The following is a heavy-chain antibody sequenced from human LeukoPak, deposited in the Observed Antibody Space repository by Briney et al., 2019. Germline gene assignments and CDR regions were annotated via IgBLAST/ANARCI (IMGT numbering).Heavy chain of an antibody. CDR1: GGSVSSGGYY. J-gene: IGHJ5*02. Sequence: SQTLSLTCTVSGGSVSSGGYYWSWIRQHPGKGLEWIGYIYYSGSTYYNPSLKSRVTISVDTSKNQFSLKLSSVTAADTAVYYCARVWNLAWFDPWGPGTLVTVSS. V-gene: IGHV4-31*03. CDR3: ARVWNLAWFDP. D-gene: IGHD1-7*01. CDR2: IYYSGST.